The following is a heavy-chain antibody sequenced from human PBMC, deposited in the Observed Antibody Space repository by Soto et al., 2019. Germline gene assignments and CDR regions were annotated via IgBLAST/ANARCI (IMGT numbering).Heavy chain of an antibody. CDR1: GGTFSSYA. Sequence: QVQLVQSGAEVKKPGSSVKVSCKASGGTFSSYAISWVRQAPGQGLEWMGGIIPIFGTANYAQKFQGRVTMTADESTSTAYMELSSLRSEDTAVYYCASGGMGYDSSGKSRYYFDYWGQGTLVTVSS. V-gene: IGHV1-69*12. D-gene: IGHD3-22*01. CDR3: ASGGMGYDSSGKSRYYFDY. CDR2: IIPIFGTA. J-gene: IGHJ4*02.